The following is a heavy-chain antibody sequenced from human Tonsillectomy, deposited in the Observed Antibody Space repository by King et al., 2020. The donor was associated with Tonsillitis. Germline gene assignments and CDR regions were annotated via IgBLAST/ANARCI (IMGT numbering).Heavy chain of an antibody. D-gene: IGHD5-18*01. CDR2: ISGSGGST. CDR3: AKGDVDTAKYYFDY. Sequence: QLVQSGGGLVQPGGSLRLSCAASGFTFNDYAMSWVRQAPGKGLEWVSAISGSGGSTFDADSVKGRFTISRDNSKNTLYLQMNSLRAEDTAVYYCAKGDVDTAKYYFDYWGQGTLVTVSS. V-gene: IGHV3-23*04. CDR1: GFTFNDYA. J-gene: IGHJ4*02.